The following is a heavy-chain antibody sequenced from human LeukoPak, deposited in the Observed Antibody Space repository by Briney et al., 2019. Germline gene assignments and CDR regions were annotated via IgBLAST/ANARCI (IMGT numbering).Heavy chain of an antibody. CDR3: ARESPGATRDY. V-gene: IGHV3-48*03. CDR2: ISSSGSTI. CDR1: GFTFSSYE. J-gene: IGHJ4*02. Sequence: GGSLRLSCAASGFTFSSYEMNWVRQAPGKGLEWVSYISSSGSTIYYADSVKGRFTISRDNAKNSLYLQMNSLRAEDAAVYYCARESPGATRDYWGQGTLVTVSS. D-gene: IGHD1-26*01.